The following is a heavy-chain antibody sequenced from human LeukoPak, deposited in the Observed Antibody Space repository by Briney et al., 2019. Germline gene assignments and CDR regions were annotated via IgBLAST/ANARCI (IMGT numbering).Heavy chain of an antibody. CDR3: ARDRSAKQLVNWFDP. CDR2: IIPIFGTA. D-gene: IGHD6-6*01. V-gene: IGHV1-69*05. CDR1: GGTFSSYA. J-gene: IGHJ5*02. Sequence: GASVKVSCKASGGTFSSYAISWVRQAPGQGLEWMGGIIPIFGTANYAQKFQGRVTITTDESTSTAYMELSSLRSEDTAVYYCARDRSAKQLVNWFDPWGQGTLVTVSS.